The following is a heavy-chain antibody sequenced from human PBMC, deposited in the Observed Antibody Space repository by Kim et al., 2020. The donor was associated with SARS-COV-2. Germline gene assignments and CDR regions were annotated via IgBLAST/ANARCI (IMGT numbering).Heavy chain of an antibody. J-gene: IGHJ4*02. D-gene: IGHD6-13*01. CDR3: ARSSPKAEYDY. V-gene: IGHV4-59*01. Sequence: TDYHPSPIGRVTVSLYTSKNPVSLKLSSVTAADTAVYYCARSSPKAEYDYWGQGTLVTVSS. CDR2: T.